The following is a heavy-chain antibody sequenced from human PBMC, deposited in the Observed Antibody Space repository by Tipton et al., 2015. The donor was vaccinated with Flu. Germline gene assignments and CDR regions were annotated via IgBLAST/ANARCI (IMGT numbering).Heavy chain of an antibody. CDR1: GFTFDDCA. CDR3: ARRAYDAFDI. D-gene: IGHD3-16*01. J-gene: IGHJ3*02. Sequence: SLRLSCAASGFTFDDCAMHWVRQAPGKGLEWVSGISWNSGSIGYADSVKGRFTISRDNAKNSLYLQMNSLRAEDTALYYCARRAYDAFDIWGQGTMVTVSS. V-gene: IGHV3-9*01. CDR2: ISWNSGSI.